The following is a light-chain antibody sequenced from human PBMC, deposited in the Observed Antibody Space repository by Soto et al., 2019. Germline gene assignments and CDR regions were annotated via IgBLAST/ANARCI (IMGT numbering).Light chain of an antibody. CDR2: AAS. V-gene: IGKV3-11*01. J-gene: IGKJ4*01. CDR1: QSVSSY. Sequence: EIVLTQSPATLSVSPGERATLSCRASQSVSSYLAWYQEKPGQAPRLLISAASIRATGIPARFSGSASATYSPPTISRLQPEDFAVYYCQQRSTLPLTFGGGTKVDIK. CDR3: QQRSTLPLT.